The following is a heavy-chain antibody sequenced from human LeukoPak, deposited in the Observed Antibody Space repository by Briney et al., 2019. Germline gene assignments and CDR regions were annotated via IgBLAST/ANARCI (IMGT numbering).Heavy chain of an antibody. D-gene: IGHD3-10*01. CDR1: GLTFGSPYW. CDR3: AREASGRCLDY. CDR2: IKQDGSDK. Sequence: GGSLRLSCAASGLTFGSPYWISWVRQAPGKGLEWVANIKQDGSDKYYVDSVKGRFTISRDNSKNSLYLQMNSLRAEDTAVYYCAREASGRCLDYWGQGTLVTVSS. J-gene: IGHJ4*02. V-gene: IGHV3-7*01.